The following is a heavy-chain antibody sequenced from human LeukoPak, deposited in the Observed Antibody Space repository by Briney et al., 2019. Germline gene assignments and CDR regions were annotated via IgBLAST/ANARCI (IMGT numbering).Heavy chain of an antibody. Sequence: SVKVSCKASGGTFSSYAISWVRQAPGQGLEWMGGIIPIFGTANYAQKFQGRVTITADESTSTAYMELSSLRSEDTAVYCCARGLPTVVTPFDYWGQGTLVTVSS. CDR1: GGTFSSYA. J-gene: IGHJ4*02. D-gene: IGHD4-23*01. V-gene: IGHV1-69*01. CDR2: IIPIFGTA. CDR3: ARGLPTVVTPFDY.